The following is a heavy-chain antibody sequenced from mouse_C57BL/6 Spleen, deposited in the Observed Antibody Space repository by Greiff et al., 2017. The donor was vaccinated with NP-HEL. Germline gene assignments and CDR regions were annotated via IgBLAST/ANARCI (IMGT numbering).Heavy chain of an antibody. CDR2: INPYNGGT. CDR3: ARGGITTVVEDWFAY. V-gene: IGHV1-19*01. D-gene: IGHD1-1*01. Sequence: VQLKQSGPVLVKPGASVKMSCKASGYTFTDYYMNWVKQSHGKSLEWIGVINPYNGGTSYTQKFKGKATLTVDKSSSTAYMELNSLTSEDSAVYYCARGGITTVVEDWFAYWGQGTLVTVSA. J-gene: IGHJ3*01. CDR1: GYTFTDYY.